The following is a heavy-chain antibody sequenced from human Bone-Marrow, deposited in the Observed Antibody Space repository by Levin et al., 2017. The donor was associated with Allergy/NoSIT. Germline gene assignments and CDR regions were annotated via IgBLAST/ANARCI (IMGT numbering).Heavy chain of an antibody. CDR1: GGSISSKY. V-gene: IGHV4-59*08. CDR2: IYHSGTT. Sequence: SETLSLTCSVSGGSISSKYWSWIRQIPGKGLEWIGYIYHSGTTNYNPSLKSRVSISIDTSKTQFSLRLSSVTAADTAVYHCARLTGGGSYSGAFDIWGQGTVVTVSS. D-gene: IGHD1-26*01. J-gene: IGHJ3*02. CDR3: ARLTGGGSYSGAFDI.